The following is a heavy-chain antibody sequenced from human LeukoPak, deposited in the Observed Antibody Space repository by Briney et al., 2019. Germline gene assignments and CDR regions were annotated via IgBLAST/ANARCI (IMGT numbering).Heavy chain of an antibody. Sequence: GRSLRLSCAASGFTFSNYGMHWVRRAPGKGLEWVAVISYDGSTEQYSDSVKGRSTISRDNSKNTLYLQVDSLRPEDTAVYYCAKDYRRDGYNYYFDYWGQGTLVTLSS. D-gene: IGHD5-24*01. V-gene: IGHV3-30*18. CDR1: GFTFSNYG. CDR2: ISYDGSTE. J-gene: IGHJ4*02. CDR3: AKDYRRDGYNYYFDY.